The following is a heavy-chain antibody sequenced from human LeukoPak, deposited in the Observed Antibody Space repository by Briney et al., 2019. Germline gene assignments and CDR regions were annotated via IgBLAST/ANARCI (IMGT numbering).Heavy chain of an antibody. V-gene: IGHV3-64*01. Sequence: GGSLRLSCAASGFTFSSYAMHWVRQAPGKGLEYVSAISSNGGSTYYANSVKGRFTISRDNSKNTLYLQMNSLRAEDTAVYYCAKDGSGYAFRYYFDYWGQGTLVTVSS. CDR3: AKDGSGYAFRYYFDY. D-gene: IGHD5-12*01. CDR2: ISSNGGST. J-gene: IGHJ4*02. CDR1: GFTFSSYA.